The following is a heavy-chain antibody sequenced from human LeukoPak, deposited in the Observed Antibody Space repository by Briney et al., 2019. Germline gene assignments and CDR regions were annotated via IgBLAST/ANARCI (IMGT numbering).Heavy chain of an antibody. CDR1: GLTVSSNY. CDR2: IYSGGST. Sequence: GGSLRLSCAASGLTVSSNYMSWVRQAPGQGLEWVSVIYSGGSTYYADSVKGRFTISRDNSKNTLYLQMNSLRAEDTAVYYCAKDARIAVAGTRAPIDYWGQGTLVTVSS. V-gene: IGHV3-53*01. J-gene: IGHJ4*02. CDR3: AKDARIAVAGTRAPIDY. D-gene: IGHD6-19*01.